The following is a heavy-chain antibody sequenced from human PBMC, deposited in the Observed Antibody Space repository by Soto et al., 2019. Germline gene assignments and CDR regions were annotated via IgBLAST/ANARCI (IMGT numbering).Heavy chain of an antibody. CDR1: GGTFSSYT. Sequence: QVQLVQSGAEVKKPGSSVKVSCKASGGTFSSYTISWVRQAPGQGLEWMGRIIPILGIANYAQKFQGRVMITADKSTSTAYMELSSLRSEETAVYSCARVTTAYYFDFWGEGTLVTVSS. V-gene: IGHV1-69*02. CDR2: IIPILGIA. D-gene: IGHD4-17*01. CDR3: ARVTTAYYFDF. J-gene: IGHJ4*02.